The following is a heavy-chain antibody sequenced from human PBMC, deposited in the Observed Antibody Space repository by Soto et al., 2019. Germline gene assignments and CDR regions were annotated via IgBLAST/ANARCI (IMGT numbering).Heavy chain of an antibody. CDR1: GFTFSYHA. V-gene: IGHV3-30-3*01. Sequence: QMQLVESGGGVVQPGRSLRLSCAASGFTFSYHALNWVRQAPGKGLEWVAVISYDGDNKYIAESVKGRFTISRDNSKNTVSLQMNSLRTEDTAMYFCARGTTTSAFSAMDVWGQGTTVTVSS. J-gene: IGHJ6*02. CDR2: ISYDGDNK. CDR3: ARGTTTSAFSAMDV. D-gene: IGHD1-1*01.